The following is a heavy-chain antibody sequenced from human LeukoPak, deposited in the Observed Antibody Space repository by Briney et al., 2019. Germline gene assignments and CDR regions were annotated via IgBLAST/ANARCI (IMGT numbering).Heavy chain of an antibody. J-gene: IGHJ4*02. D-gene: IGHD1-26*01. CDR2: IYRSGST. CDR3: ARNSGSYSGFDY. V-gene: IGHV4-34*01. CDR1: GGSFSGYY. Sequence: SETLSLTCAVYGGSFSGYYWSWIRQPPGKGLEWIGYIYRSGSTYYNPSLKSRVTISVDRSKNQISLRLTSVTAADTAVYYCARNSGSYSGFDYWGQGTLVTVSS.